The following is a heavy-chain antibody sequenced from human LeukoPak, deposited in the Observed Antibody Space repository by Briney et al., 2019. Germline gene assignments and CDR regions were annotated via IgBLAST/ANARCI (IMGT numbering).Heavy chain of an antibody. V-gene: IGHV4-61*02. CDR1: GGSISSGSYY. J-gene: IGHJ4*02. D-gene: IGHD1-26*01. CDR3: ARYSGSFHAFDY. Sequence: PSETLSLTCTVSGGSISSGSYYWSWIRQPAGKGLEWIGRIYTSGSTNYNPSLKSRVTMSVDTSKNQFSLKLSSVTAADTAVYYCARYSGSFHAFDYWGQGTLVTVSS. CDR2: IYTSGST.